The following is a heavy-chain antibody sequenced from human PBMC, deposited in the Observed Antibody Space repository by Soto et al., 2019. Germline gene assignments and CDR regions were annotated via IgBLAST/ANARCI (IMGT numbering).Heavy chain of an antibody. V-gene: IGHV1-3*01. J-gene: IGHJ6*02. D-gene: IGHD2-15*01. CDR1: GYTFTSNS. Sequence: QVQLVQSGAEVKKPGASVKVSCKASGYTFTSNSMHWVRQAPGQGLEWMGWINVANANTKYSQKFQGRVTITRDTSASTAYMELSSLRCEDTAVYYCARFIGGAYGMDVWGQGTTVTVSS. CDR2: INVANANT. CDR3: ARFIGGAYGMDV.